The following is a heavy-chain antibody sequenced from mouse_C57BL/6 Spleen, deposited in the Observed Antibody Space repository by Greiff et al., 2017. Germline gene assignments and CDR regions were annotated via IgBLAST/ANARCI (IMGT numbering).Heavy chain of an antibody. V-gene: IGHV1-55*01. CDR3: ARSGVYDRYCCV. J-gene: IGHJ1*03. D-gene: IGHD2-12*01. Sequence: QVQLQQPGAELVKPGASVKMSCKASGYTFTSYWITWVKQRPGQGLEWIGDIYPGSGSTNYNEKFKSKATLTVYTSSSTAYMQLSSLTSEDSAVFYCARSGVYDRYCCVWGTWTTVTVSS. CDR2: IYPGSGST. CDR1: GYTFTSYW.